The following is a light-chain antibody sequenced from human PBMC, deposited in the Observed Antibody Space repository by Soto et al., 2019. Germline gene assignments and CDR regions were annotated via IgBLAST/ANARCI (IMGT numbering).Light chain of an antibody. CDR1: QSISSTY. CDR2: GTS. J-gene: IGKJ3*01. CDR3: QHYGDSAPFT. V-gene: IGKV3-20*01. Sequence: EVVLTQSPGTLSLSPGERATLSCRTSQSISSTYLAWYQQKPGQAPRLLMSGTSRRATGIPDRFSGSGSGTDFTLSSSRLEPEDFAVYYCQHYGDSAPFTFGPGTKVDVK.